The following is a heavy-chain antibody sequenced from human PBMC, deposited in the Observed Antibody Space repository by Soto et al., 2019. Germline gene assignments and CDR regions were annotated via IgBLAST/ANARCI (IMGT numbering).Heavy chain of an antibody. CDR3: ASTHRGYYYYMDV. J-gene: IGHJ6*03. Sequence: GGSLRLSCAASGFTFSSYGMHWVRQAPGKGLEWVAVIWYDGSNKYYADSVKGRFTISRDNSKNTLYLQMNSLRAEDTAVYYCASTHRGYYYYMDVWGKGTTVTVSS. V-gene: IGHV3-33*01. CDR2: IWYDGSNK. D-gene: IGHD1-26*01. CDR1: GFTFSSYG.